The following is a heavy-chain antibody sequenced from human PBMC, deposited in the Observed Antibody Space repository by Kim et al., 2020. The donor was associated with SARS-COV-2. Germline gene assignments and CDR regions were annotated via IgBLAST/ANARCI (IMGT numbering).Heavy chain of an antibody. J-gene: IGHJ4*02. D-gene: IGHD1-26*01. CDR2: ISWNSGSI. Sequence: GGSLRLSCAASGFTFDDYAMHWVRQAPGKGLEWVSGISWNSGSIGYADSVKGRFTISRDNAKNSLYLQMNSLRSEDTALYYCAKDIGGYSGSYLPQGFDYWGQGTLVTVSS. CDR3: AKDIGGYSGSYLPQGFDY. CDR1: GFTFDDYA. V-gene: IGHV3-9*01.